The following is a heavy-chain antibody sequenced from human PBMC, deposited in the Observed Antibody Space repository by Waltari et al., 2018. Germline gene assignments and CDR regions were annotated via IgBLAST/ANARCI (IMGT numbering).Heavy chain of an antibody. CDR3: ARVSKGIHFDY. CDR1: GFTFVNYW. J-gene: IGHJ4*02. Sequence: GESGGGLVQPGGSLRLSCTASGFTFVNYWMSWVRQAPGKGLQWVAYIKEDGTEESYLDSLKGRFTISRDDAKNSLHLQMNSLRVEDTAIYYCARVSKGIHFDYWGQGTLVTVSS. V-gene: IGHV3-7*04. CDR2: IKEDGTEE.